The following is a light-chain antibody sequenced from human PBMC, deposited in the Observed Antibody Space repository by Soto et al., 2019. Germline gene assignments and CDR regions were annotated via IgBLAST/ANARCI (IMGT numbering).Light chain of an antibody. CDR3: QQYGSSGT. CDR2: GAS. J-gene: IGKJ1*01. CDR1: ETVRSN. V-gene: IGKV3-15*01. Sequence: RVMTQSPDTLSVSPGERATLSCRASETVRSNLAWYQQKPGQAPRLLIYGASTRATGIPARFSGSGSGTEFTLTISSLQSEDFAVYYCQQYGSSGTFGQGTKVDIK.